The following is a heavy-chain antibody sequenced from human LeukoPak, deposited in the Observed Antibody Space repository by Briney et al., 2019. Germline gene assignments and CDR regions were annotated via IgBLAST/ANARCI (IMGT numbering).Heavy chain of an antibody. D-gene: IGHD3-10*02. Sequence: GVLRLSCAASGFTFSSYEMNWVRRAPGKGLEWVSYISSSGSTIYYADSVKGRFTISRDNAKNSLYLQMNSLRAEDTAVYYCAELGITMIGGVWGKGTAVTISS. CDR2: ISSSGSTI. V-gene: IGHV3-48*03. CDR1: GFTFSSYE. J-gene: IGHJ6*04. CDR3: AELGITMIGGV.